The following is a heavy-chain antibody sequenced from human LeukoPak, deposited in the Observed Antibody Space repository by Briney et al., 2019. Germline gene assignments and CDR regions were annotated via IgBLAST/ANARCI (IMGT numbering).Heavy chain of an antibody. V-gene: IGHV1-18*01. Sequence: ASVKVSCKASGYTFTSYAMHWVRQAPGQRLEWMGWISAYNGNTNYAQKVQGRVTMTTDTSTSTAYMELRSLRSDDTAVYYCARNLYGDSSFDYWGQGTLVTVSS. J-gene: IGHJ4*02. CDR1: GYTFTSYA. CDR3: ARNLYGDSSFDY. CDR2: ISAYNGNT. D-gene: IGHD4-17*01.